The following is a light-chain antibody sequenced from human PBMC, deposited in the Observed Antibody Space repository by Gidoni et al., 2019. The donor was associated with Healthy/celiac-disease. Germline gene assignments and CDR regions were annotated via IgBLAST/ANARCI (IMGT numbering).Light chain of an antibody. CDR3: QQYNSYPWT. Sequence: DIQMTQSPSTLSASVGDRVTITCRASQSISSWLAWYQQKPGKAPKLLIDKASSLESGVPSRFSGSASGTEFTLTISSLQPDDFATYYCQQYNSYPWTFGQGTKVEIK. CDR1: QSISSW. J-gene: IGKJ1*01. CDR2: KAS. V-gene: IGKV1-5*03.